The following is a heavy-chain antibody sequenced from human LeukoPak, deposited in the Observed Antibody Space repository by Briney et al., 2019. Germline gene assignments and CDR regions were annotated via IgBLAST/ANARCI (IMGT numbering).Heavy chain of an antibody. Sequence: GGSLRLSCAASGFTFSSYAMSWVRQAPGKGLEWVSAISGSGGSTYYADSVKGRFTISRDNSKNTLYLQMNSLRAEDTAVYYCANLRYFDWLSGGDFDYWGQGTLVTVSS. D-gene: IGHD3-9*01. CDR2: ISGSGGST. J-gene: IGHJ4*02. V-gene: IGHV3-23*01. CDR3: ANLRYFDWLSGGDFDY. CDR1: GFTFSSYA.